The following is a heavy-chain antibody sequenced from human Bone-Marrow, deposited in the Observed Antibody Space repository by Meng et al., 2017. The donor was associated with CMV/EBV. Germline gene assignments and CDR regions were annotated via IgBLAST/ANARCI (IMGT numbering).Heavy chain of an antibody. CDR2: IYYSGST. J-gene: IGHJ4*02. CDR3: ARYSSWYYYFDD. V-gene: IGHV4-39*01. D-gene: IGHD6-13*01. Sequence: SETPSLTCTVSGGSLTDSSPYWGWIRQLPGKGLEWIGSIYYSGSTYYNSSLKSRVTISVDTSKNQFSLKLSSVTATDTAVYYCARYSSWYYYFDDWGQGTLVTVSS. CDR1: GGSLTDSSPY.